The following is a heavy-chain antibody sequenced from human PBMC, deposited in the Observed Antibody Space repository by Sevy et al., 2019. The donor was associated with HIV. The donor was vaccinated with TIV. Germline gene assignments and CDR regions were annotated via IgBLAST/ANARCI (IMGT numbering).Heavy chain of an antibody. CDR3: ARDNAVTPRVLHY. V-gene: IGHV4-31*03. J-gene: IGHJ4*02. CDR1: GGSISSGSYF. Sequence: SETLSLTCSVSGGSISSGSYFWSWNRQGPGKGLEWIGHIYYTGTTDYNPSLKSRVNISAEKSKTQFSLRLKPVTAAATAAYFYARDNAVTPRVLHYWGLGILVTVSS. D-gene: IGHD2-21*02. CDR2: IYYTGTT.